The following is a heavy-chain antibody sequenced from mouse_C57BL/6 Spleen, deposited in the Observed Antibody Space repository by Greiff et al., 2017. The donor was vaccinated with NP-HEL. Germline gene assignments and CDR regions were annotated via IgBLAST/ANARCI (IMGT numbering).Heavy chain of an antibody. CDR1: GYTFTDYE. CDR3: TREKDYDYFDY. J-gene: IGHJ2*01. CDR2: IDPETGGT. Sequence: QVQLKESGAELVRPGASVTLSCKASGYTFTDYEMHWVKQTPVHGLEWIGAIDPETGGTAYNQKFKGKAILTADKSSSTAYMELRSLTSEDSAVYYCTREKDYDYFDYWGQGTTLTVSS. D-gene: IGHD1-1*02. V-gene: IGHV1-15*01.